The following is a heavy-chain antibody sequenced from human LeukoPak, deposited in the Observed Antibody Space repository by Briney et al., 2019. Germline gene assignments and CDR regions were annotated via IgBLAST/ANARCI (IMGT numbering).Heavy chain of an antibody. CDR3: ARSVLPQRRFDY. D-gene: IGHD3-10*01. J-gene: IGHJ4*02. CDR1: GYTFTSYG. CDR2: ISAYNGNT. V-gene: IGHV1-18*01. Sequence: GGSLRLSCAASGYTFTSYGISWVRQAPGQGLEWMGWISAYNGNTNYAQKLQGRVTMTTDTSTSTAYMELRSLRSDDTAVYYCARSVLPQRRFDYWGQGTLVTVSS.